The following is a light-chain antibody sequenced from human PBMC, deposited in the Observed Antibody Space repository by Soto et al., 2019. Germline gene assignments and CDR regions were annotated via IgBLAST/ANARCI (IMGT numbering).Light chain of an antibody. Sequence: DIELTQSPATLSLSPGARVRLSCRARQRVRSDFVAWYQQKPGRAPSLLIYDASTRDSGIPSRFSGGGSGTEFTLIISRLQPEDFAMYYCQQYGGSPATFGQGTKVDIK. CDR1: QRVRSDF. V-gene: IGKV3-20*01. CDR3: QQYGGSPAT. J-gene: IGKJ1*01. CDR2: DAS.